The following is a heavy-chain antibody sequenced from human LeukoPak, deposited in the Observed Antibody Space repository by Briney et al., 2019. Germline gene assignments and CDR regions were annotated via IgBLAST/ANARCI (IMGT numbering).Heavy chain of an antibody. J-gene: IGHJ6*03. V-gene: IGHV3-49*04. CDR1: GFTFGDYA. CDR2: IRGKAYGGTT. CDR3: TRDQITMVRGVIIYYYYMDV. D-gene: IGHD3-10*01. Sequence: AGGSLRLSCTASGFTFGDYAMSWVRQAPGKGLEWVGFIRGKAYGGTTEYAASVKGRFTISRDDSKSIAYLQMNSLKTEDTAVYYCTRDQITMVRGVIIYYYYMDVWGKGTTVTVSS.